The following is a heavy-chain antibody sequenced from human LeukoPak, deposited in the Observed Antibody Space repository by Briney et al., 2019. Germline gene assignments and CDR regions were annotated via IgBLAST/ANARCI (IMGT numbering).Heavy chain of an antibody. CDR1: GGSFSFYY. Sequence: SETLSLTCGVSGGSFSFYYWSWIRQPPGKGLEWIGEISQSGSTNYNPSLKSRVNISLDTSENQFSLKLSSVTAADTAVYYCARGGFDWLDWFDPWGQGTLVTVSS. CDR2: ISQSGST. D-gene: IGHD3-9*01. V-gene: IGHV4-34*01. CDR3: ARGGFDWLDWFDP. J-gene: IGHJ5*02.